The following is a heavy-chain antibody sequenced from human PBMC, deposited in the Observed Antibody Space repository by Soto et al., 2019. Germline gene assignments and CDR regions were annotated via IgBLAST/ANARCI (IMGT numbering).Heavy chain of an antibody. CDR1: GFTFSSYA. CDR2: ISYDGSNK. CDR3: ARDALRLGELSLPYFDY. V-gene: IGHV3-30-3*01. Sequence: GGSLRLSXAASGFTFSSYAMHWVRQAPGKGLEWVAVISYDGSNKYYADSVKGRFTISRDNSKNTLYLQMNSLRAEDTAVYYCARDALRLGELSLPYFDYWGQGTLVTVSS. D-gene: IGHD3-16*02. J-gene: IGHJ4*02.